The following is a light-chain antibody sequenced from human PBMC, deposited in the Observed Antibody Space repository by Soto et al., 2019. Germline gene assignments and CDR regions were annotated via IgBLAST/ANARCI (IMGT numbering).Light chain of an antibody. CDR1: QSINSW. Sequence: DFQMTQSPSTLSASVGDRVTITCRASQSINSWLAWYQQKPGKAPKLLISKASTLESGVPSRFSGSGSGTEFTLTISNLQPDDFATYYCQQYNSYLLTFGGGTEVEIK. V-gene: IGKV1-5*03. CDR2: KAS. CDR3: QQYNSYLLT. J-gene: IGKJ4*01.